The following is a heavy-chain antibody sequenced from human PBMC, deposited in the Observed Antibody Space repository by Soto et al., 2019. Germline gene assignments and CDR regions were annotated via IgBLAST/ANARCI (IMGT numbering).Heavy chain of an antibody. CDR1: GFTFSSYG. Sequence: GGSLRLSCAASGFTFSSYGMHWVRQAPGKGLEWVAVIWYDGSNKYYADSVKGRFTISRDNSKNTLYLQMNSLRAEDTAVYYCARDPLEYCSSTSCSRFGYYFDYWGQGTLVTVSS. CDR2: IWYDGSNK. J-gene: IGHJ4*02. D-gene: IGHD2-2*01. V-gene: IGHV3-33*01. CDR3: ARDPLEYCSSTSCSRFGYYFDY.